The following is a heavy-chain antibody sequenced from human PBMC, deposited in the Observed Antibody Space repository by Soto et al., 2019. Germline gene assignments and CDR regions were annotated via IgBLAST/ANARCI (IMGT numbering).Heavy chain of an antibody. D-gene: IGHD4-17*01. V-gene: IGHV4-59*08. CDR2: IYYSGST. CDR3: ARPRGDYPSAHAFDI. J-gene: IGHJ3*02. CDR1: GGSISSYY. Sequence: PSQTLSLTCTVSGGSISSYYWSWIRQPPGKGLEWIGYIYYSGSTNYNPSLKSRVTISVDTSKNQFSLKLSSVTAADTAVYYCARPRGDYPSAHAFDILGQGTMVTVSS.